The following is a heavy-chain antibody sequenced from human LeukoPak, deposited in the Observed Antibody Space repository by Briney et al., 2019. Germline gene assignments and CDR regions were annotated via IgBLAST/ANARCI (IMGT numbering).Heavy chain of an antibody. V-gene: IGHV3-74*01. CDR2: INSDGSST. CDR3: ARDVAALTYFDY. D-gene: IGHD6-6*01. Sequence: GGSLRLSCAASGFTFSSYWMHWVRQAPGKGLVRVSRINSDGSSTNYADSVKGRFTISRDNAKNTLFLQMNSLRAEDTAVYYCARDVAALTYFDYWGQGTLVTVSS. CDR1: GFTFSSYW. J-gene: IGHJ4*02.